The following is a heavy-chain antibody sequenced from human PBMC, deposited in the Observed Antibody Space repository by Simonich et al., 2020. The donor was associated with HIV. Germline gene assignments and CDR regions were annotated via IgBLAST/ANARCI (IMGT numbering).Heavy chain of an antibody. CDR1: GFPFSNYW. V-gene: IGHV3-7*01. CDR2: IEQDGSEK. Sequence: EVQLVESGGGLVRPGGSLRLSCAASGFPFSNYWMSWVRQAPGKGLDGVAKIEQDGSEKYYGDYVKGRFTISRDNAKNSLYLQMNSLRADDTALYYCARAASVVDFDIWGQGTMVTVSS. J-gene: IGHJ3*02. D-gene: IGHD2-15*01. CDR3: ARAASVVDFDI.